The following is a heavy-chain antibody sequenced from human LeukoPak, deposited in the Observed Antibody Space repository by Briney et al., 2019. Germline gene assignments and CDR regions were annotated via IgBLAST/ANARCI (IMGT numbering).Heavy chain of an antibody. CDR1: GGSFSGYY. V-gene: IGHV4-34*01. Sequence: PSETLSLTCAVYGGSFSGYYWSWIRQPPGKGLEWIGEINHSGSTNYNPSLKSRVTISVDTSKSQFSLKLSSVTAADTAVYYCAGRIQLWNYYYYGMDVWGQGTTVTVSS. CDR3: AGRIQLWNYYYYGMDV. J-gene: IGHJ6*02. D-gene: IGHD5-18*01. CDR2: INHSGST.